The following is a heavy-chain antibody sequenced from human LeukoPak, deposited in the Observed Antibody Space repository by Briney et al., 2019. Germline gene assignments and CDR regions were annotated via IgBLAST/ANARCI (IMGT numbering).Heavy chain of an antibody. CDR1: GSIFTSYW. CDR3: ARLRAHDIAYYFDY. Sequence: GAALQISCEGSGSIFTSYWIGWVRQLPGKGLEWMGIIYPGDSDTRYSPSFQGQVTISADKSISTAYLQWSSLKASDTAMYYCARLRAHDIAYYFDYWGQGTLVTVSS. D-gene: IGHD3-9*01. CDR2: IYPGDSDT. V-gene: IGHV5-51*01. J-gene: IGHJ4*02.